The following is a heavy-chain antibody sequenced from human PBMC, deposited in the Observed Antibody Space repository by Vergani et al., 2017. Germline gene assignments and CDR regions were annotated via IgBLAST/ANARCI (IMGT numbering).Heavy chain of an antibody. J-gene: IGHJ4*02. D-gene: IGHD3-22*01. CDR2: ISGSGGSK. CDR1: GFTFSSYA. Sequence: EVQLLESGGGLVQPGGSLRLSCAASGFTFSSYAMSWVRRAPGKGLEWVSSISGSGGSKYYADSVKGRFTLSRDNSKNTLYLQMNSLRAEDTAVYYCAKDRHVVVASYYFDYWGQGTLVIVSS. CDR3: AKDRHVVVASYYFDY. V-gene: IGHV3-23*01.